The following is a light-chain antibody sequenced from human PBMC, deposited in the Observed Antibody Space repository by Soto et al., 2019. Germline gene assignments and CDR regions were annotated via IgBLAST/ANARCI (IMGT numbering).Light chain of an antibody. V-gene: IGLV2-14*03. J-gene: IGLJ2*01. CDR3: SSYSSAGTLVL. CDR2: EVT. Sequence: QSALTQPASVSGSPGQSITLSCAGTNTDIGGYKFVSWYQQHPGKAPKLIIYEVTVRPSGISRRFSGSKSGNTASLTISDRLADDEADYYCSSYSSAGTLVLFGGGTKLTVL. CDR1: NTDIGGYKF.